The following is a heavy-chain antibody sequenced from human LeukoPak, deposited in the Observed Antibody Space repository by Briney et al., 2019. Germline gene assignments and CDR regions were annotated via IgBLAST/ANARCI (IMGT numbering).Heavy chain of an antibody. D-gene: IGHD6-13*01. V-gene: IGHV3-73*01. CDR2: IRSKANSYAT. J-gene: IGHJ4*02. Sequence: PGGSLKLSCAASGFTFSGSAMHWVRQASGKGLEWVGRIRSKANSYATAYAASVKGRFTISRDDSKDTAYLQMNSLKTEDTAVYYCTSRQGGSSWFSFDYWGQGTLVTVSS. CDR1: GFTFSGSA. CDR3: TSRQGGSSWFSFDY.